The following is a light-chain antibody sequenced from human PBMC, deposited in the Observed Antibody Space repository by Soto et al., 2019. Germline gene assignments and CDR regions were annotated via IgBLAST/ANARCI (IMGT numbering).Light chain of an antibody. V-gene: IGKV4-1*01. CDR2: WSS. CDR1: QSVLYSSNNKNY. CDR3: QQYYSTPYT. J-gene: IGKJ2*01. Sequence: DIVMTQSPDSLAVSLGERATVNCKSSQSVLYSSNNKNYLAWYQQKPGQPHKLLIYWSSIRESGVPDRFSGSESGTDFPLTIRSLQAEDVAVYYCQQYYSTPYTFGQGTKLEIK.